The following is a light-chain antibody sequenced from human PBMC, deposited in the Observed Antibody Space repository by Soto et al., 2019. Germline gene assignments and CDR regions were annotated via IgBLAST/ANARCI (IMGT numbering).Light chain of an antibody. CDR1: QSVSSSY. J-gene: IGKJ3*01. V-gene: IGKV3-20*01. CDR2: GAS. CDR3: QQYGSSPGFT. Sequence: EIVLTQSPGTLSLSPGERATLSCRASQSVSSSYLAWYQQKPGQAPRLLIYGASSRATGIPDRFSGSRFGTDVTLTISGLEPEDFAVYYCQQYGSSPGFTFGPGTKVDIK.